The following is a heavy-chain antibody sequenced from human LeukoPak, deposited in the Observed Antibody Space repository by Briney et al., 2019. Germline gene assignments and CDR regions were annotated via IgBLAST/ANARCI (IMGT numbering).Heavy chain of an antibody. J-gene: IGHJ5*02. D-gene: IGHD3-10*01. Sequence: AEGSLRLSCAASGFIFSSYGMHWVRQAPGKGLEWVTYIRYDGSNERYAESVRGRFTISRDNSKNTLFLQMKSLRSEDTAVYYCAKDREYYGSGSYQNWFDPWGQGTLVTVSS. CDR3: AKDREYYGSGSYQNWFDP. CDR1: GFIFSSYG. CDR2: IRYDGSNE. V-gene: IGHV3-30*02.